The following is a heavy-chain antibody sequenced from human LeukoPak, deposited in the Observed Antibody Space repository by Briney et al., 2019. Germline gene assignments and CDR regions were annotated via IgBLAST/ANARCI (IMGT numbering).Heavy chain of an antibody. CDR1: GFTFSSYG. CDR2: IRHDGSNK. CDR3: ASDRGVRGDYVWFGP. Sequence: GGSLRLTCAASGFTFSSYGMHWVRQAPGKGLEWVAFIRHDGSNKYYADSVKGRFTISRDNSKNTLYLQMNSLRAEDTAVYYCASDRGVRGDYVWFGPWGQGTLVTVSS. D-gene: IGHD3-10*01. V-gene: IGHV3-30*02. J-gene: IGHJ5*02.